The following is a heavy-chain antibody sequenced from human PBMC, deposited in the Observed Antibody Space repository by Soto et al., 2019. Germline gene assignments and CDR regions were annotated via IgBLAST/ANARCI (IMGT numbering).Heavy chain of an antibody. CDR1: GFTFSSYS. D-gene: IGHD2-2*01. Sequence: GGSLRLSCAASGFTFSSYSMNWVRQAPGKGLEWVSSISSSSSYIYYADSVKGRFTISRDNAKNSLYLQMNSLRAEDTAVYYCARGDLGYCSSTSCYDRDFDYWGQGTLVIVSS. V-gene: IGHV3-21*01. CDR3: ARGDLGYCSSTSCYDRDFDY. CDR2: ISSSSSYI. J-gene: IGHJ4*02.